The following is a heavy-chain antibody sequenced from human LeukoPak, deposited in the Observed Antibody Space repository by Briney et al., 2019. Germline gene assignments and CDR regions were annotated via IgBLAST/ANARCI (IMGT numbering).Heavy chain of an antibody. Sequence: SETLSLTCTVSGGSITYHYWGWIRQPPGKGLEWIANAHHSERTNYNPSLKGRVTTSVDTSKRQISLQLRSVTAADTAVYYCARELGNNADTAMVFDYWGQGSLLTVSS. CDR3: ARELGNNADTAMVFDY. CDR1: GGSITYHY. J-gene: IGHJ4*02. CDR2: AHHSERT. V-gene: IGHV4-59*11. D-gene: IGHD5-18*01.